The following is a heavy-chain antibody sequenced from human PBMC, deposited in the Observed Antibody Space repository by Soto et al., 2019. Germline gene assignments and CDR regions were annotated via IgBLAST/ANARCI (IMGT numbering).Heavy chain of an antibody. J-gene: IGHJ5*02. CDR3: ARSVTGARGWFDP. V-gene: IGHV4-4*02. CDR1: SGSTSRSNW. CDR2: IYQSGST. D-gene: IGHD2-21*02. Sequence: QVQLQESGPGLVKPSGTLSLTCGVSSGSTSRSNWWSWVRQPPGKGLEWIGEIYQSGSTTYTPSLKSRVTISLDKSKNQFSLNLTSVTPADTAVYYCARSVTGARGWFDPWGQGTLVTVSS.